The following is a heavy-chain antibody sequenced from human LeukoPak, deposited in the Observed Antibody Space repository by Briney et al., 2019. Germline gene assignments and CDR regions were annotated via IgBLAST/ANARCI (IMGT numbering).Heavy chain of an antibody. Sequence: SETLSLTCTVSGGFISSYYWSWIRQPPGKGLEWIGYIYYSGSTNYNPSLKSRVTISVDTSKNQFSLKLSSVTAADTAVYYCARDRRDYDFWSGYDYWGQGTLVTVSS. CDR1: GGFISSYY. CDR2: IYYSGST. D-gene: IGHD3-3*01. V-gene: IGHV4-59*01. J-gene: IGHJ4*02. CDR3: ARDRRDYDFWSGYDY.